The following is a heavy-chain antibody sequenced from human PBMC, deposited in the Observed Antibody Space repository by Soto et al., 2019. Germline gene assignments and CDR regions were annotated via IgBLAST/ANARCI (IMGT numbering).Heavy chain of an antibody. CDR1: GGSINHYY. Sequence: SETLSLTCIVSGGSINHYYWGWIRQPPGKGLEWIGSIYYSGSTYYNPSLKSRVTISVDTSKNQFSLKLSSVTAADTAVYYCATQEVGGSYVYTFDPWGQGTLVTVSS. D-gene: IGHD1-26*01. CDR2: IYYSGST. V-gene: IGHV4-59*05. CDR3: ATQEVGGSYVYTFDP. J-gene: IGHJ5*02.